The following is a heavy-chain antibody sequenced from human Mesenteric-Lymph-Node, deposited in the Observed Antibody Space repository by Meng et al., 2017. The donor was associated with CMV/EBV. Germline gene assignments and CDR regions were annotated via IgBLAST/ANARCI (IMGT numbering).Heavy chain of an antibody. Sequence: CTFSGCSLSIRGVGVGWIRQPPGKALEWLALIYWDDDKRYSPSLKSRLTITKDTSKNQVVLTLTNMDPVDTATYYCARLGSGIYSLDYWGQGTLVTVSS. CDR2: IYWDDDK. CDR3: ARLGSGIYSLDY. J-gene: IGHJ4*02. V-gene: IGHV2-5*02. D-gene: IGHD3-10*02. CDR1: GCSLSIRGVG.